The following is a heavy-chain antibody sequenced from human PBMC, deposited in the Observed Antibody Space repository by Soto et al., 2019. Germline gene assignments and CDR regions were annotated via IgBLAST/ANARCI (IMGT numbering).Heavy chain of an antibody. CDR2: IKQDGSEK. J-gene: IGHJ5*02. Sequence: GGSLRLSCAASGFTFSSHWMSWVRQAPGKGLEWVANIKQDGSEKYYVDSVKGRFTISRDNAKNSLYLQMNSLRAEDTAVYYCARDQTYYDILTGYYMVWFDPWGQGTLVTVSS. V-gene: IGHV3-7*01. D-gene: IGHD3-9*01. CDR1: GFTFSSHW. CDR3: ARDQTYYDILTGYYMVWFDP.